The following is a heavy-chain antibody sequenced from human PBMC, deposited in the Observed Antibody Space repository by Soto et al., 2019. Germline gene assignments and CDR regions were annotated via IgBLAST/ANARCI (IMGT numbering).Heavy chain of an antibody. D-gene: IGHD2-15*01. J-gene: IGHJ4*02. CDR2: IYWDDDK. CDR1: GLSLNTTRMG. Sequence: PAQSLAKNCTFWGLSLNTTRMGVAWIRQPPGKALEWLALIYWDDDKRYSPSLKNRLTVSKDTSTNRVVLTITNISPDDTGTYFCAHAGDFDLLSFDRWGPATLVSVSS. CDR3: AHAGDFDLLSFDR. V-gene: IGHV2-5*02.